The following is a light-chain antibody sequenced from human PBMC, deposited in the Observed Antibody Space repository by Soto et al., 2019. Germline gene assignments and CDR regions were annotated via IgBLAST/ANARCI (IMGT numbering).Light chain of an antibody. V-gene: IGLV1-44*01. CDR1: GSNIGENA. CDR3: AAWDDSLNGPV. CDR2: SNG. J-gene: IGLJ3*02. Sequence: QSVLTQPPSASGTPGQTVTISCSGTGSNIGENAVNWYRHLPGTAPQLLIYSNGLRPSGVPHRFSGSKSGTSASLAISGLQSEDEADYYCAAWDDSLNGPVFGGGTKVTVL.